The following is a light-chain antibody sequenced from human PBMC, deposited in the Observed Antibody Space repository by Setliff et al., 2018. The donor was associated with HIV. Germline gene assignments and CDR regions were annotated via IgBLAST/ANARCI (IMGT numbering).Light chain of an antibody. V-gene: IGLV2-14*01. J-gene: IGLJ1*01. CDR3: TSYTRDNTITRV. CDR1: SSDVGGYNW. CDR2: EVS. Sequence: QSVLTQPASVSGSPGQSITISCTGTSSDVGGYNWVSWYQQHPGKAPKLMIYEVSNRTSGVSTRFSGSKSGSTASLTISGLQAEDEADYYCTSYTRDNTITRVFGTGTKVTVL.